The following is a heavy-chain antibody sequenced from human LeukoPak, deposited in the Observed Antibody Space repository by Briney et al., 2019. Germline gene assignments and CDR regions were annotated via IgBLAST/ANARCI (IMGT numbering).Heavy chain of an antibody. V-gene: IGHV3-30*18. D-gene: IGHD1-14*01. CDR2: ISYDGSSK. J-gene: IGHJ6*02. CDR1: GXTFSTYV. Sequence: PGGSLRLSCAASGXTFSTYVMYWVRQAPGRGLEWAALISYDGSSKYYADSVKGRFTISRDNSKNTVYLQMDSLRAEDTAVYYCAKVTTSTKYYSGLDVWGQGATVTVSS. CDR3: AKVTTSTKYYSGLDV.